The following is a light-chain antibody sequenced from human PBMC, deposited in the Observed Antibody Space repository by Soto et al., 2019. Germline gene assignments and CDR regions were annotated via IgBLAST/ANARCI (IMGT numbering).Light chain of an antibody. CDR1: QGISSH. J-gene: IGKJ4*01. V-gene: IGKV1-9*01. Sequence: IQLTQSPSSLSASVGDRVTITCRASQGISSHLAWYQQKPGKAPKLLIYAASTLQSGVPSRFSGSGSGTDFTLTSTSLQPEDSATYWCQQLSSYPLTFGGGTKVEIK. CDR2: AAS. CDR3: QQLSSYPLT.